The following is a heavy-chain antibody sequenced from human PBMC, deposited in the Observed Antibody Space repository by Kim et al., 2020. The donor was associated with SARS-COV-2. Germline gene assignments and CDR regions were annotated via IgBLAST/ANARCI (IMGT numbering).Heavy chain of an antibody. J-gene: IGHJ4*02. D-gene: IGHD5-18*01. CDR3: AKDSTGGVDTAMDDGFDY. V-gene: IGHV3-23*01. Sequence: KGRFTISRDKSKNTLYLQMNSLRAEDTAVYYCAKDSTGGVDTAMDDGFDYWGQGTLVTVSS.